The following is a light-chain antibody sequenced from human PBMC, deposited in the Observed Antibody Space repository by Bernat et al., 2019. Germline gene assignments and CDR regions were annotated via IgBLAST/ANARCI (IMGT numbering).Light chain of an antibody. CDR2: LEADGRY. Sequence: QPVLPQSSSASASLGSSVTLTCTLSSGHWRFIIAWHQQPPEKAPRLLLRLEADGRYTKGSGVPDRCSGSTSGADRYLTGSKRQSEDEADYYGETWNSSSRVFGTGTKVTVL. CDR3: ETWNSSSRV. V-gene: IGLV4-60*03. CDR1: SGHWRFI. J-gene: IGLJ1*01.